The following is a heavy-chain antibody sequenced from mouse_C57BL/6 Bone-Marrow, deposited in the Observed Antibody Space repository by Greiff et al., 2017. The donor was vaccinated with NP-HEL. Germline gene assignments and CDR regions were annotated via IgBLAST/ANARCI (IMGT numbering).Heavy chain of an antibody. CDR3: ARPTVVDYYAMDY. D-gene: IGHD1-1*01. CDR1: GFTFSSYG. CDR2: ISSGGSYT. J-gene: IGHJ4*01. V-gene: IGHV5-6*01. Sequence: EVKLMESGGDLVKPGGSLKLSCAASGFTFSSYGMSWVRQTPDKRLEWVATISSGGSYTYYPDSVKGRFTISRDNAKNTLYLQMSSLKSEDTAMYYCARPTVVDYYAMDYWGQGTSVTVSS.